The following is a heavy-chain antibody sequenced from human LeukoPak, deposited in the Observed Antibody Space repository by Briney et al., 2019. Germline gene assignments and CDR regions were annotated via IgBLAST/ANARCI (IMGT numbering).Heavy chain of an antibody. V-gene: IGHV4-59*08. CDR1: GSTFSSYA. Sequence: GSLRLSCAASGSTFSSYAMTWVRQPPGKGLEWIGYIYYSGSTNYNPSLKSRVTISVDTSKDQFSLKLSSVTAADTAVYYCARHYCSSTSCYTYFDYWGQGTLVTVSS. CDR2: IYYSGST. J-gene: IGHJ4*02. CDR3: ARHYCSSTSCYTYFDY. D-gene: IGHD2-2*02.